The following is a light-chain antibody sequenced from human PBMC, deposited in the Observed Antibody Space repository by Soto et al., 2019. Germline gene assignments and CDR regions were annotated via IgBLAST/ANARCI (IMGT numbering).Light chain of an antibody. CDR2: GAS. CDR1: QSVSSSY. Sequence: EIVLTQSPGTLSLSPGERATLSCRASQSVSSSYLAWYQQKPGQAPRLLIYGASSRATGIPDRFSGSGSGTSFTLTISRLEAEDLSRYYCQQYGRALWTFGQGTKVEIK. J-gene: IGKJ1*01. V-gene: IGKV3-20*01. CDR3: QQYGRALWT.